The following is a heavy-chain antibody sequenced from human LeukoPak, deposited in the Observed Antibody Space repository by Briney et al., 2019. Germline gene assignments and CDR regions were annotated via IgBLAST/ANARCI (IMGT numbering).Heavy chain of an antibody. CDR1: GFTFGTYA. D-gene: IGHD6-13*01. CDR3: AKDKSSNWYGSRTFDI. Sequence: GGSLRLSCAASGFTFGTYAMSWVRQAPGKGLEWVSAISDRGGSTYYADSVKGRFTISRDNSENTLYLQMNSLRAEDTAVYYCAKDKSSNWYGSRTFDIWGQGTMVTVSS. J-gene: IGHJ3*02. CDR2: ISDRGGST. V-gene: IGHV3-23*01.